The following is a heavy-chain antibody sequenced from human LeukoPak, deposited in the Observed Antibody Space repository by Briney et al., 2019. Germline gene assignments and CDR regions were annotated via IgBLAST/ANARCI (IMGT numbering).Heavy chain of an antibody. CDR3: ARVRETATITSLSSYYYSMDV. J-gene: IGHJ6*02. Sequence: GASVTVSCKASGYTFTSYDINWVRQATGQGLEWMGWMNPHSGNTGYAQKFQGRVTMTRDNSISTAYMELSSLRSEDTAVYYCARVRETATITSLSSYYYSMDVWGQGTTVTVS. CDR2: MNPHSGNT. V-gene: IGHV1-8*01. D-gene: IGHD5-24*01. CDR1: GYTFTSYD.